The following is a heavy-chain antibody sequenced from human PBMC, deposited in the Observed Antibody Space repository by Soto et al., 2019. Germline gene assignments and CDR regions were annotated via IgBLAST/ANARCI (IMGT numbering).Heavy chain of an antibody. Sequence: TLSLTCAVSGGSIRSGGYSWSWIRQPPGKGLEWIGYIYHSGSTYYNPSLKSRVTISVDRSKNQFSLKLSSVTAADTAVYYCARRYGSAFDIWGQGTMVT. CDR2: IYHSGST. D-gene: IGHD3-10*01. CDR3: ARRYGSAFDI. V-gene: IGHV4-30-2*01. CDR1: GGSIRSGGYS. J-gene: IGHJ3*02.